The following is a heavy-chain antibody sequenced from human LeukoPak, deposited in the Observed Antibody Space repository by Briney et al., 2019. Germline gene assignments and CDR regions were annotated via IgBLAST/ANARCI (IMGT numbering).Heavy chain of an antibody. V-gene: IGHV3-11*05. J-gene: IGHJ4*02. CDR3: AREDVVNYYDSSGYPNFDY. CDR2: ISSSSSYT. CDR1: GFTFSDYY. D-gene: IGHD3-22*01. Sequence: PGGSLRLSCAASGFTFSDYYMSWIRQAPRKGLEWVSYISSSSSYTNYADSVKGRFTISRDNAKNSLYLQMNSLRAEDTAVYYCAREDVVNYYDSSGYPNFDYWGQGTLVTVSS.